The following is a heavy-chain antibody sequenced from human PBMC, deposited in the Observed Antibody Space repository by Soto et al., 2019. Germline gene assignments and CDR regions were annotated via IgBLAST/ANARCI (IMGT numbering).Heavy chain of an antibody. CDR2: IFPDDSDT. V-gene: IGHV5-51*01. CDR1: GYIIKNYW. CDR3: FRGGVQSRTFQY. J-gene: IGHJ4*02. D-gene: IGHD3-16*01. Sequence: PGESLKISCKASGYIIKNYWIGWVRQIPGQGLEWMGIIFPDDSDTRYSPSFQGHVTISVDKSISTAYVQWSSLKASDSAIYYCFRGGVQSRTFQYWGQGTLVTVS.